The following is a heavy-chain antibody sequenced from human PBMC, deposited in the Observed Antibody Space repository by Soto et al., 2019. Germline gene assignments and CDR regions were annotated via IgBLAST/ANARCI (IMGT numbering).Heavy chain of an antibody. D-gene: IGHD3-9*01. CDR2: IYYNGNT. CDR3: ARVRTGYFDY. Sequence: SETLSLTCTLSGGAINDHYWSFIRQPPGKGLEWIGYIYYNGNTNYNPSLESRVTISVDRSRNQFSLRLTSLTAADTAVYYCARVRTGYFDYWGRGALVTV. CDR1: GGAINDHY. V-gene: IGHV4-59*11. J-gene: IGHJ4*02.